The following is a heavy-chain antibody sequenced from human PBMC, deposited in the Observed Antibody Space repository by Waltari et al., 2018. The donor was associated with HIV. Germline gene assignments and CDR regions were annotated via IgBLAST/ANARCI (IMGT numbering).Heavy chain of an antibody. D-gene: IGHD3-22*01. CDR1: GFTFTHDA. J-gene: IGHJ4*02. CDR2: ISGSGGST. V-gene: IGHV3-23*04. Sequence: VQLVESGGGMVQPGGSLRVSCAASGFTFTHDAVNWVRQAPGKGLEWVSAISGSGGSTYYADSVKGRFTISRDNSKNTLYLQMNSLRAEDTAVYYCAKDDSTGSSGYYPFHYWGQGTLITVSS. CDR3: AKDDSTGSSGYYPFHY.